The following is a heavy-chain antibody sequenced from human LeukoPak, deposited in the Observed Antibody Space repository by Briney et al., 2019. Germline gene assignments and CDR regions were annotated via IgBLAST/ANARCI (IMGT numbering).Heavy chain of an antibody. CDR3: ASSTMGVAGNYFDY. Sequence: SETLSLTCTVSGYSISSGYYWGWIRQPPGKGLEWIGSIYHSGSTYYNPSLKSRVTMSVDTSKNHFSLKLSSVTAADTAVYYCASSTMGVAGNYFDYWGQGTLVTVSS. CDR1: GYSISSGYY. J-gene: IGHJ4*02. V-gene: IGHV4-38-2*02. D-gene: IGHD5/OR15-5a*01. CDR2: IYHSGST.